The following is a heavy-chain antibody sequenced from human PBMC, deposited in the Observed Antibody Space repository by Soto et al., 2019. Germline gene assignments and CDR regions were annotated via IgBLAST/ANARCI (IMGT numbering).Heavy chain of an antibody. CDR1: GYSFTSYW. V-gene: IGHV5-51*01. D-gene: IGHD6-6*01. CDR2: IYPGDSDT. CDR3: ARQKTYSSSSLVGDRDI. J-gene: IGHJ3*02. Sequence: GESLKISCKGSGYSFTSYWIGWVRQMPGKGLEWMGIIYPGDSDTRYSPSFQGQVTISADKSISAAYLQWSSLKASDTAMYYCARQKTYSSSSLVGDRDIWGQGTMVTVSS.